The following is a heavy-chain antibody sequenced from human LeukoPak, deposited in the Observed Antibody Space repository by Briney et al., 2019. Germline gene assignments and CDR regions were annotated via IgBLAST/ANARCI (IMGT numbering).Heavy chain of an antibody. J-gene: IGHJ4*02. Sequence: SETLSLTCTVSGGSISSGGYYWSWIRQHPGTGLEWIVYIYYSGSTYYNPSLKSRVTISVDTSKNQFSLKLSSVTAADTAVYYCASASRHYDFWSGYRYYFDYWGQGTLVTVSS. V-gene: IGHV4-31*03. CDR2: IYYSGST. CDR1: GGSISSGGYY. D-gene: IGHD3-3*01. CDR3: ASASRHYDFWSGYRYYFDY.